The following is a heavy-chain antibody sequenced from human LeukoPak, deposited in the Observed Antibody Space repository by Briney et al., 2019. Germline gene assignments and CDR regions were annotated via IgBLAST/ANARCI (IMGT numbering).Heavy chain of an antibody. D-gene: IGHD2-2*01. CDR2: IYYSGST. CDR1: GGSISSGGYY. CDR3: ARGDLVPVPDISYYFDY. J-gene: IGHJ4*02. V-gene: IGHV4-31*03. Sequence: PSQTLSLTCTVSGGSISSGGYYWSWIRQHPGKGLEWIGYIYYSGSTYYNPSLKSRVTISVDTSKTQFSLKLSSVTAADTAVYYCARGDLVPVPDISYYFDYWGQGTLVTVSS.